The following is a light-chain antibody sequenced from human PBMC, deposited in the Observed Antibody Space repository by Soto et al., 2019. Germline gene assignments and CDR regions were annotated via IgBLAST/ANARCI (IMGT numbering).Light chain of an antibody. CDR3: QQDNSYPRT. Sequence: DIQMTQSPSTLSASVGDRVTITCRASQSISSWLAWYQQNPGKAPKLLIYDASSLESGVPSRVGGCGSGTEFTLTISSPPPEALATYYCQQDNSYPRTFGQGTKVVIE. CDR2: DAS. J-gene: IGKJ1*01. V-gene: IGKV1-5*01. CDR1: QSISSW.